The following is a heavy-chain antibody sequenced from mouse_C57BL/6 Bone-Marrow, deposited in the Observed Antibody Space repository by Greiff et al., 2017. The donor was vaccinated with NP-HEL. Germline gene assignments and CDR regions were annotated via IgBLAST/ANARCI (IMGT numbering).Heavy chain of an antibody. CDR2: IYPGSGNT. V-gene: IGHV1-76*01. J-gene: IGHJ4*01. D-gene: IGHD2-1*01. CDR1: GYTFTDYY. CDR3: ARGDLLWYLYYAMDY. Sequence: VQLVESGAELVRPGASVKLSCKASGYTFTDYYINWVKQRPGQGLEWIARIYPGSGNTYYNEKFKGKATLTAEKSSSTAYMQLSSLTSEDSAVYFCARGDLLWYLYYAMDYWGQGTSVTVSS.